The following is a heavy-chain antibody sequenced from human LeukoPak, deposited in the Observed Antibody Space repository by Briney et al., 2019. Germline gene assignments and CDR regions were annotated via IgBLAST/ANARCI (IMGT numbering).Heavy chain of an antibody. CDR3: AKRDRTSVVVPAAIFDYYYMDV. CDR1: GFTFSSYA. V-gene: IGHV3-23*01. J-gene: IGHJ6*03. D-gene: IGHD2-2*02. Sequence: GGSLRLSCAASGFTFSSYAMSWVRQAPGEGLEWVSAISGSGGSTYYADSVKGRFTISRDNSKNTLYLQMNSLRAEDTAVYYCAKRDRTSVVVPAAIFDYYYMDVWGKGTTVTVSS. CDR2: ISGSGGST.